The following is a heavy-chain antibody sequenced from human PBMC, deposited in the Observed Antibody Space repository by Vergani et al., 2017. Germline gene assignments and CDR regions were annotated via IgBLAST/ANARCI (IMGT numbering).Heavy chain of an antibody. D-gene: IGHD3-3*01. V-gene: IGHV3-7*01. J-gene: IGHJ4*02. CDR1: GFTFSSYW. Sequence: EVQLLESGGGLVQPGGSLRLSCAASGFTFSSYWMSWVRQAPGKGLEWVANIKQDGSEKYYVDSVKGRFTISRDNAKNSLYLQMNSLRAEDTAVYYCARDLAHYDFWSGYRDDYWGQGTLVTVSS. CDR3: ARDLAHYDFWSGYRDDY. CDR2: IKQDGSEK.